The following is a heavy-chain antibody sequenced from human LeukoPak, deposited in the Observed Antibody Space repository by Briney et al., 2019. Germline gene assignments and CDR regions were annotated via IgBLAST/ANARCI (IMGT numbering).Heavy chain of an antibody. CDR1: GFTFSSCG. V-gene: IGHV3-30*02. CDR2: IRYDGSNK. Sequence: GGSLRLSCAASGFTFSSCGFHWVRQAPGKGLEWVAFIRYDGSNKYYADSVKGRFTISRDNSKNTLYLQMNSLRAEDTAVYYCARGPSGYRNTGGQGTLVTVSS. CDR3: ARGPSGYRNT. D-gene: IGHD5-12*01. J-gene: IGHJ4*02.